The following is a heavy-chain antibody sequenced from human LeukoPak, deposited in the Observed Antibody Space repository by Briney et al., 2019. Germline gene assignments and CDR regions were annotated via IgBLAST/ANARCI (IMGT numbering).Heavy chain of an antibody. J-gene: IGHJ6*02. V-gene: IGHV3-48*02. CDR1: GFSFSSYS. D-gene: IGHD3-10*01. CDR2: ISSGSRTI. CDR3: ARASGSGSGTYYYYAMDV. Sequence: GGSLRLSCAASGFSFSSYSMNWVRQAPGKGLDWVSYISSGSRTIYYADSVKGRFTISRDNAKNSLYLQLDSLRDEDTAVYYCARASGSGSGTYYYYAMDVWGQGTTVTVSS.